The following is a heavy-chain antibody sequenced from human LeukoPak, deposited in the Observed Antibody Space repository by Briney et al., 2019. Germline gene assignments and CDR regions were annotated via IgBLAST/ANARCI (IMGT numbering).Heavy chain of an antibody. CDR3: ARVLMGPMIVEAFDI. CDR2: ISSSSSYI. CDR1: GFTFSSYS. J-gene: IGHJ3*02. V-gene: IGHV3-21*01. D-gene: IGHD3-22*01. Sequence: PGGSLRLSCAASGFTFSSYSMNWVRQAPGKGLEWVSSISSSSSYIYYADSVKGRFTISRDNAKNSLYLQMNSLRAEDTAVYYCARVLMGPMIVEAFDIWGQGTMVTVSS.